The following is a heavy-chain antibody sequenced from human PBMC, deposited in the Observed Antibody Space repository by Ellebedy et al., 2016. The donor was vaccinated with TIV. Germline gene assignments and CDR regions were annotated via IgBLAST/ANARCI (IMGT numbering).Heavy chain of an antibody. CDR2: ISSSSSYI. Sequence: PGGSLRLSCAASGFTFSSYSMNWVRQAPGKGLEWVSSISSSSSYIYYADSVKGRFTISRDNAKNSLYLQMNSLRAEDTAVYYCARTYGSWSSTHYYGMDVWGQGTTVTVSS. CDR1: GFTFSSYS. V-gene: IGHV3-21*01. CDR3: ARTYGSWSSTHYYGMDV. J-gene: IGHJ6*02. D-gene: IGHD3-10*01.